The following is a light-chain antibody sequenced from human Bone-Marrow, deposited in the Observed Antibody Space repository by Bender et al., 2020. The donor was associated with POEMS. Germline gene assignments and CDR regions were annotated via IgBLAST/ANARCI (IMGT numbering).Light chain of an antibody. Sequence: SYVLTQPPSVSVAPGQTARIACGGNNIGSESVHWYQQKPGQAPVLVVYDDSDRPSGIPERFSGSNSGNTATLTISGTQAMDEADYYCQAWDSSTAVVFGGGTKLTVL. CDR3: QAWDSSTAVV. V-gene: IGLV3-21*02. J-gene: IGLJ2*01. CDR2: DDS. CDR1: NIGSES.